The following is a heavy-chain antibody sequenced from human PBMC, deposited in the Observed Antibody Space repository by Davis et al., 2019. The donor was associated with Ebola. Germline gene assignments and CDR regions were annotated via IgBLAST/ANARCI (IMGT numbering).Heavy chain of an antibody. J-gene: IGHJ6*02. V-gene: IGHV3-7*03. D-gene: IGHD4-17*01. CDR2: IKQDGSEK. Sequence: GESLKISCAASRFTFSSYWMSWVRQAPGKGLEWVANIKQDGSEKYYVDSVKGRFTISRDNAKNSLYLQMNSLRAEDTAVYYCAREGGDYYYYYGMDVWGQGTTVTVSS. CDR1: RFTFSSYW. CDR3: AREGGDYYYYYGMDV.